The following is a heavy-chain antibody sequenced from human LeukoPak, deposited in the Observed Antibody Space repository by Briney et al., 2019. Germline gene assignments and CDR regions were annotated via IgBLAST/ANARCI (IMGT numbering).Heavy chain of an antibody. J-gene: IGHJ4*02. CDR2: INSDGSST. CDR1: GFTFISYW. V-gene: IGHV3-74*01. D-gene: IGHD3-22*01. CDR3: ARESDDSSGYCFDY. Sequence: GSLRLSCAASGFTFISYWMHWVRQAPGKGLVWVSRINSDGSSTSYADSVKGRFTISRDNAKNTLYLQMNSLRAEDTAVYYCARESDDSSGYCFDYWGQGTLVTVSS.